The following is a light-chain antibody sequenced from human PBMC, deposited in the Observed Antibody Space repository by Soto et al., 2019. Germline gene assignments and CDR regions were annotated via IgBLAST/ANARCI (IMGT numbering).Light chain of an antibody. CDR3: RQYDNSPLT. J-gene: IGKJ4*01. CDR1: QSVSSSY. CDR2: GAS. V-gene: IGKV3-20*01. Sequence: EIVMTQSPATLSVSPGERAALSCRASQSVSSSYLAWYQQKPGQAPRLLIYGASNRATGIPDRFSGSGSGTDFTLTISRLEPEDFAVYYCRQYDNSPLTFGGGTKVDIK.